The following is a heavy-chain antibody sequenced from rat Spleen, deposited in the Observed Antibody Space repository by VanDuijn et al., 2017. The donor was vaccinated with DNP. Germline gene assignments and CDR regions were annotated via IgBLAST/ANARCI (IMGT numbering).Heavy chain of an antibody. V-gene: IGHV2-41*01. Sequence: QVQLKESGPGLVQPSQTLSLTCTVAGFSLTSYNVHWVRQPPGKGLEWMGVIWNTGGTRYDSALKSRLSISKDTSESQIFLKMNSLQTEDTATYYCAREGNYGSYLNYFDYWGQGVMVTVSS. J-gene: IGHJ2*01. CDR3: AREGNYGSYLNYFDY. CDR2: IWNTGGT. D-gene: IGHD1-3*01. CDR1: GFSLTSYN.